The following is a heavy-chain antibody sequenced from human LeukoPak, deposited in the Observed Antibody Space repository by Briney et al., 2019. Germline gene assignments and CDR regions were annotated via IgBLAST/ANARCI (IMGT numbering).Heavy chain of an antibody. Sequence: GGSLRLSCAASGFTFSSYAMSWVRQAPGKGLEWVLAISGSGGSTYYADSVKGRFTISRDNPKNTLYLQMNSLRAEDTAVYYCARDQSTISGVFRYYFDYWGQGTLVTVSS. CDR2: ISGSGGST. CDR3: ARDQSTISGVFRYYFDY. CDR1: GFTFSSYA. D-gene: IGHD3-3*01. V-gene: IGHV3-23*01. J-gene: IGHJ4*02.